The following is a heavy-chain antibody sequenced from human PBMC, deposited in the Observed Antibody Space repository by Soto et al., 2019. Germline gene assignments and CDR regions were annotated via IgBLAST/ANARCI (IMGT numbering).Heavy chain of an antibody. V-gene: IGHV1-69*06. CDR2: IIPSFNTP. J-gene: IGHJ6*02. CDR3: ATIAGRPENYYYGMYV. D-gene: IGHD6-6*01. CDR1: GGTFSSYG. Sequence: QVQLVQSGAEVKKPGSSVKVSCKASGGTFSSYGITWVRQAPGQGLEWMGGIIPSFNTPDYARKFQGRVTITADKSTSTAYMELSSLRSEDTAVYYCATIAGRPENYYYGMYVWGQGTTVTVSS.